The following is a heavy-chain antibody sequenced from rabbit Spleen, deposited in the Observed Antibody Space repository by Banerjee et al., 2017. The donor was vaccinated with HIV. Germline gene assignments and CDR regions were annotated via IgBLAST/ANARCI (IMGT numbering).Heavy chain of an antibody. J-gene: IGHJ4*01. CDR2: INAVTGKA. CDR1: GFSFSNKAV. Sequence: QEQLVESGGGLVKPEGSLKLSCTASGFSFSNKAVMCWVRQAPGKGLEWIACINAVTGKAVYATWAKGRFTISKTSSTTVDLQLNSLTAADTATYFCARGPPYAGYAGYGYVYLNLWGPGTLVTVS. V-gene: IGHV1S45*01. CDR3: ARGPPYAGYAGYGYVYLNL. D-gene: IGHD6-1*01.